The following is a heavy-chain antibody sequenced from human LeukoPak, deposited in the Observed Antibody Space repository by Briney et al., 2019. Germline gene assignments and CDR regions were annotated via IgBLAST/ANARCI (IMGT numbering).Heavy chain of an antibody. CDR2: ISGSGGST. V-gene: IGHV3-23*01. D-gene: IGHD3-10*01. CDR3: AKLVGLWFGDSSTHNWFDP. J-gene: IGHJ5*02. CDR1: GXTFSSYA. Sequence: GGSLRLSWAASGXTFSSYAVSWVRQAPGKGLEWVSAISGSGGSTYYADSVKGRFTISRDNSKNTLYLQMNSLRAEDTAVYYCAKLVGLWFGDSSTHNWFDPWGQGTLVTVSS.